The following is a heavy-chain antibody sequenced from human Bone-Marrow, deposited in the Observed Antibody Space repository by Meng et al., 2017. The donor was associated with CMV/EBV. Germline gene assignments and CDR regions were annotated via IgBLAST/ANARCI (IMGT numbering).Heavy chain of an antibody. Sequence: SVKVSCKASGGTFSSYAISWVRQAPGQGLEWMGGIIPIFGTANYAQKFQGRVTITTDESTSTAYMELSSLRSEDTAVYYRARSLTESVVVPAAGFDPWGQGTLVTVSS. J-gene: IGHJ5*02. V-gene: IGHV1-69*05. CDR1: GGTFSSYA. CDR2: IIPIFGTA. D-gene: IGHD2-2*01. CDR3: ARSLTESVVVPAAGFDP.